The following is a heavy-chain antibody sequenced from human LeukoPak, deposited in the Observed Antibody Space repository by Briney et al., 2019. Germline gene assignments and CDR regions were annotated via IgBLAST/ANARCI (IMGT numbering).Heavy chain of an antibody. CDR2: ISAYNGNT. V-gene: IGHV1-18*01. Sequence: GASVKVSCKASGYTFTSYGISWVRQAPGQGLEWMGWISAYNGNTNYAQKLQGRVTMTTDTSTSTAYMELRSLRSDDTAVYYCVGGFYGSGSYHNVGGVFDYWGQGTLVTVSS. J-gene: IGHJ4*02. D-gene: IGHD3-10*01. CDR1: GYTFTSYG. CDR3: VGGFYGSGSYHNVGGVFDY.